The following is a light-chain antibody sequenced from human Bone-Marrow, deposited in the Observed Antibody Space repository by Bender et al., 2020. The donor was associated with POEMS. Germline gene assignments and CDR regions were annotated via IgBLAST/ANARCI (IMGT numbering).Light chain of an antibody. J-gene: IGLJ1*01. CDR3: CSYAGSRTYV. Sequence: QSALTQPASVSGSPGQSITISCTGTSSDVGSYNLVSWYQQYPGKAPKLIIYNVNERPSGVSDRFSGSKSGNTASLTISGLQAADEADYYCCSYAGSRTYVFASGTTVTVL. V-gene: IGLV2-23*02. CDR2: NVN. CDR1: SSDVGSYNL.